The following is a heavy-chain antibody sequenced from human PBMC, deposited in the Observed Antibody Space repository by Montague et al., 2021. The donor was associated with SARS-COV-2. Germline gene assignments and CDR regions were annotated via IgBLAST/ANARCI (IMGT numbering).Heavy chain of an antibody. CDR1: GGSISSSNW. CDR2: IYHSGST. J-gene: IGHJ5*02. D-gene: IGHD3-10*01. Sequence: SETLSLTCAVSGGSISSSNWWSWVRQPPGKGLEWIGEIYHSGSTNYNPSLKSRVTISVDKSKNQFSLKLSSVTAADTAVYYCARLGVVPSPRTFDPWGQGTLVTVSS. CDR3: ARLGVVPSPRTFDP. V-gene: IGHV4-4*02.